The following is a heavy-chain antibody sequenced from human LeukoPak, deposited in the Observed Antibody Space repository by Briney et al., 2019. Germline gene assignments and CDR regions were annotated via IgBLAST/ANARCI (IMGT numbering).Heavy chain of an antibody. V-gene: IGHV5-51*01. D-gene: IGHD6-13*01. J-gene: IGHJ4*02. CDR2: IYPGDSDT. CDR3: ARLNLGVAAAGSNFDY. CDR1: GYSFTSYW. Sequence: GESLKISCKGSGYSFTSYWIGWVRQMPGKGLEWMGIIYPGDSDTRYSPSFQGQVTISADKSIGTAYLQWSSLKASDTAMYYCARLNLGVAAAGSNFDYWGQGTLVTVSS.